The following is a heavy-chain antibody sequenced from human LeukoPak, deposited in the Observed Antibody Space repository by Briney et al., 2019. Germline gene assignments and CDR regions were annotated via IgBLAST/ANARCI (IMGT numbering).Heavy chain of an antibody. V-gene: IGHV3-30*02. CDR2: IWYDGRDE. CDR3: ANWLGFDSGYFDY. J-gene: IGHJ4*02. CDR1: GFTFSSHG. D-gene: IGHD3-9*01. Sequence: GSLRLSCAASGFTFSSHGMHWVRHAPGKGLEWVAFIWYDGRDENYADSVKGRFSISRDNSKNTLYLQMNSLRAEDTAVYYCANWLGFDSGYFDYWGQGTRVIVSS.